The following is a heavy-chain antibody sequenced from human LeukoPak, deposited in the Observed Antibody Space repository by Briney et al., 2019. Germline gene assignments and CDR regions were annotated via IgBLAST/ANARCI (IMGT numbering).Heavy chain of an antibody. V-gene: IGHV3-21*01. CDR3: ASAVNLDSSGYHMDV. D-gene: IGHD3-22*01. CDR2: ISSSSSYI. J-gene: IGHJ6*03. CDR1: GFTFSSYS. Sequence: GGSLRLSCAASGFTFSSYSMNWVRQAPGKGLEWVSSISSSSSYIYYADSVKGRFTISRDNAKNSLYLQMNSLRAEDTAVYYCASAVNLDSSGYHMDVWGKGTTVTVSS.